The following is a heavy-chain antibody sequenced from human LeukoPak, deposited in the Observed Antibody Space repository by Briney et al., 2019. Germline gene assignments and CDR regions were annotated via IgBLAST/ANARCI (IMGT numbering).Heavy chain of an antibody. J-gene: IGHJ5*02. CDR1: GYTFTNSG. CDR3: VRDYFCSGGTCDDSFDP. Sequence: GASVKVSCKASGYTFTNSGISWVRQAPGQGLEWMAWISTYDHDTNYAQKFRGRVTMTTDTSTSTAYMELRSLGSDDTAVYYCVRDYFCSGGTCDDSFDPWGQGTLVTVSS. CDR2: ISTYDHDT. V-gene: IGHV1-18*01. D-gene: IGHD2-15*01.